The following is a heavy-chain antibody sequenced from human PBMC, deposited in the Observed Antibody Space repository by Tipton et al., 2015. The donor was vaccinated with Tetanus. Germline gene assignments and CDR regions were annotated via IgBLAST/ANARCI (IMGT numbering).Heavy chain of an antibody. CDR3: ARGSSSWGRN. V-gene: IGHV4-34*01. D-gene: IGHD6-13*01. Sequence: GLVKPSETLSLTCTVSGGSISGYYWRWIRQPPGKGLEWIGEINHSGSTNYNPSLKSRVTISVDTSKNHFSLKLSSVTAADTAVYYCARGSSSWGRNWGQGTLVTVSS. CDR1: GGSISGYY. J-gene: IGHJ4*02. CDR2: INHSGST.